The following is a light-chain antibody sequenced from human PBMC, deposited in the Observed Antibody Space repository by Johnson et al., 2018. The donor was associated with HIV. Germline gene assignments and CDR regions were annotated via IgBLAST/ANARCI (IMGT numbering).Light chain of an antibody. Sequence: HSVLTQPPSVSAAPGQKVTISCSGSSSNIGSNTVNWYQQLPGTAPKLLIYRNNQRPSGVPDRFSGSKYGTSASLAISGLQAEDEADYYCAAWDDSLRGVFGTGTKVTVL. CDR2: RNN. J-gene: IGLJ1*01. CDR1: SSNIGSNT. CDR3: AAWDDSLRGV. V-gene: IGLV1-44*01.